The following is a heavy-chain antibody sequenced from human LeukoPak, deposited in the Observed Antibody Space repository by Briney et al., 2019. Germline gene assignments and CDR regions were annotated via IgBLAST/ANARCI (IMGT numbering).Heavy chain of an antibody. D-gene: IGHD1-7*01. CDR2: ISVYNGDT. V-gene: IGHV1-18*01. CDR1: GYIFTSYG. J-gene: IGHJ1*01. CDR3: ARGLGWNSPDAEYFLH. Sequence: GASVKVFCKASGYIFTSYGMNWVRQAPGQGLEWVGWISVYNGDTYYAQKLQGRVTMTTDTSTSTVYMDLRGLRSDDTAWYYCARGLGWNSPDAEYFLHWGQGTLVTVSS.